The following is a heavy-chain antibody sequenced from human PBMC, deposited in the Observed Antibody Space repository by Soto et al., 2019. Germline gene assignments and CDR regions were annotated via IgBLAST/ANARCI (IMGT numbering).Heavy chain of an antibody. CDR2: ISYDGSNK. CDR1: GFTFSSYA. D-gene: IGHD3-10*01. J-gene: IGHJ4*02. Sequence: QVQLVESGGGVVQPGRSLRLSCAASGFTFSSYAMHWVSQAPGKGLEWVAVISYDGSNKYYADSVKGRFTISRDNSKNALYLQRNSLRAEDTAVYYCGNELSPYVSGSYQPSGYWGQGTLVTVSS. V-gene: IGHV3-30-3*02. CDR3: GNELSPYVSGSYQPSGY.